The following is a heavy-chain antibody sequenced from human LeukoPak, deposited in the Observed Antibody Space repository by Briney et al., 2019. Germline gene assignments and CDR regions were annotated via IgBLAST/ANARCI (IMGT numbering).Heavy chain of an antibody. V-gene: IGHV3-23*01. CDR1: GFTLRIHA. CDR3: ARTHGDDAPRRAYDV. Sequence: GGSLRLSCALSGFTLRIHAMGWVRHAPGEGRECVAAISGSGGSTYHAHCVEGRFTITRSNSRNSVSMQMDSLRAEDTAIYYWARTHGDDAPRRAYDVWGQATMVTVSS. D-gene: IGHD4-17*01. CDR2: ISGSGGST. J-gene: IGHJ3*01.